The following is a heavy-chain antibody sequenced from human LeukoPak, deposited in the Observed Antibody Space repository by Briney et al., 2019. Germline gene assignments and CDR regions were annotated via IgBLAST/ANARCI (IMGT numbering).Heavy chain of an antibody. CDR3: ARDLSSRDAY. Sequence: GGSLRLSRAASGFTVSTYWMSWVRQAPGKGLEWVASLKEDGSRQYYVDSVKGRFTISRDNAKNSLYLQTSSLRVDDTAVYYCARDLSSRDAYWGQGTLVTVSS. D-gene: IGHD6-13*01. J-gene: IGHJ4*02. CDR1: GFTVSTYW. CDR2: LKEDGSRQ. V-gene: IGHV3-7*03.